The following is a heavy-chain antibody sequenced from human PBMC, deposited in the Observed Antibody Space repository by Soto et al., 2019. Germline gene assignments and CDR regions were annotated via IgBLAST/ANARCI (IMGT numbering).Heavy chain of an antibody. D-gene: IGHD3-22*01. CDR2: ICSSSST. CDR1: GFTVSTKY. J-gene: IGHJ3*02. V-gene: IGHV3-66*01. Sequence: GGSLRLSCAASGFTVSTKYMSWVRQAPGKGLEWVSVICSSSSTFYADSVKGRFTISRDNAKNSLYLQMNSLRAEDTAVYYCARALPLGHYYDSSGYYIRLADAFDIWGQGTMVTVSS. CDR3: ARALPLGHYYDSSGYYIRLADAFDI.